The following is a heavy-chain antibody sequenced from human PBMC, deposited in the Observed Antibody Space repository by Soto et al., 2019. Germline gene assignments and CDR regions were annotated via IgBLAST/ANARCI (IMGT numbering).Heavy chain of an antibody. CDR1: GLSLSTDAVG. CDR2: IYWDDDK. Sequence: QITLKESGPTLVKPTQTLTLTCTFSGLSLSTDAVGVGWIRQPPGKALEWLALIYWDDDKRYNPSLQSRLTITKDPSRHPGVLTITNMAPVDTATYYCAHSAIFAVVSPDSCGQGTMGSVAS. D-gene: IGHD3-3*01. V-gene: IGHV2-5*02. J-gene: IGHJ5*02. CDR3: AHSAIFAVVSPDS.